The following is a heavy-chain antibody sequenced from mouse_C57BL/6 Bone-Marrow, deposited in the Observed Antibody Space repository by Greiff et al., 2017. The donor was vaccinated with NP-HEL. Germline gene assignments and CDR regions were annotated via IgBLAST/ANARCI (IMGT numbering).Heavy chain of an antibody. CDR1: GYTFTSYW. CDR3: ARQTGYGSSYAWFAY. J-gene: IGHJ3*01. D-gene: IGHD1-1*01. V-gene: IGHV1-64*01. CDR2: IHPNSGST. Sequence: QVQLQQPGAELVKPGASVKLSCKASGYTFTSYWMHWVKQRPGQGLEWIGMIHPNSGSTNYNEKFKSKATLTVDKSSSTAYMQLSSLTSEGSAVYYCARQTGYGSSYAWFAYWGQGTLVTVSA.